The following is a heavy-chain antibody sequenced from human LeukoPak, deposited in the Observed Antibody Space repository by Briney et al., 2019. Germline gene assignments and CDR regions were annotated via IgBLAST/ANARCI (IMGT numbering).Heavy chain of an antibody. J-gene: IGHJ4*02. Sequence: SETLSLTCTVSGGSISSYCWSWIRQPPGKGLEWIGYIFYSGSTNYNPSLKSRVTISVDTSKNQFFLKLSSVTAADTAVYYCVRSDDFWSGYYGYWGQGTLVTVSS. D-gene: IGHD3-3*01. V-gene: IGHV4-59*01. CDR2: IFYSGST. CDR3: VRSDDFWSGYYGY. CDR1: GGSISSYC.